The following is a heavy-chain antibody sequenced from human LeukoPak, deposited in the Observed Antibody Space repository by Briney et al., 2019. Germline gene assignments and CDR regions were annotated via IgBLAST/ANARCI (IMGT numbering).Heavy chain of an antibody. CDR1: GGSISSSSSY. J-gene: IGHJ4*02. CDR3: ARETWIGYYFDY. V-gene: IGHV4-39*07. CDR2: IYTSGST. Sequence: PSETLSLTCTVSGGSISSSSSYWGWIRQPPGKGLEWIGRIYTSGSTNYNPSLKSRASISVDTSKNQFSLKLSSVTAADTAVYYCARETWIGYYFDYWGQGTLVTVSS. D-gene: IGHD5-12*01.